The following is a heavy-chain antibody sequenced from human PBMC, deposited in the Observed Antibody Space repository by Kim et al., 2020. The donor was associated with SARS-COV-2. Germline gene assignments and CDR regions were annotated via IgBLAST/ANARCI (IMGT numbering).Heavy chain of an antibody. CDR2: ISGSGGST. CDR3: AKSRPGGAGYYYYYGMDV. D-gene: IGHD3-10*01. CDR1: GFTFSSYA. V-gene: IGHV3-23*01. Sequence: GGSLRLSCAASGFTFSSYAMSWVRQAPGKGLEWVSAISGSGGSTYYADSVKGRFTISRDNSKNTLYLQMNSLRAEDTAVYYCAKSRPGGAGYYYYYGMDVWGQGTTVTVSS. J-gene: IGHJ6*02.